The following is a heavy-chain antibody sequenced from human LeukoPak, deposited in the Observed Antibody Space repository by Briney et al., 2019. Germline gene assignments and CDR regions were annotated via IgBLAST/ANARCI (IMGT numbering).Heavy chain of an antibody. D-gene: IGHD2-15*01. CDR3: ARAGYCSGGSCYYTDY. J-gene: IGHJ4*02. Sequence: GASVKVSCKASGGTFRSYAISWVQQAPGQGLEWMGRIIPIFGTANYAQKFQGRVTITTDESTSTAYMELSSLRSEDTAVYYCARAGYCSGGSCYYTDYWGQGTLVTVSS. V-gene: IGHV1-69*05. CDR1: GGTFRSYA. CDR2: IIPIFGTA.